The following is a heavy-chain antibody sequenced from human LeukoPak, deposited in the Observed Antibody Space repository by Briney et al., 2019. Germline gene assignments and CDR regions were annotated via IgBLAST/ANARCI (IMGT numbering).Heavy chain of an antibody. D-gene: IGHD6-19*01. CDR3: ARALRAGYSSGWYYFDY. CDR1: GFTFSGYW. J-gene: IGHJ4*02. CDR2: IKQDGSEK. V-gene: IGHV3-7*01. Sequence: GGSLRLSCAASGFTFSGYWMSWVRQAPGKGLEWVANIKQDGSEKYYVDSVKGRFTISRDNSKNTLYLQMNSLRAEDTAVYYCARALRAGYSSGWYYFDYWGQGTLVTVSS.